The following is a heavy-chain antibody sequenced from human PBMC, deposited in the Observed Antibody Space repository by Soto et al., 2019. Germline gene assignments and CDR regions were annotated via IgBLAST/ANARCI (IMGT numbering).Heavy chain of an antibody. CDR3: ARDGRYCSSTSCKLGRFDP. CDR1: GGSISRYY. Sequence: PSETLSLTCTVSGGSISRYYWSWIRQPPGKGLEWIGYIYYSGSTNYNPSLKSRVTISVDTSKNQFSLKLSSVTAADTAVFYCARDGRYCSSTSCKLGRFDPWGQGTLVTVSS. J-gene: IGHJ5*02. CDR2: IYYSGST. D-gene: IGHD2-2*01. V-gene: IGHV4-59*01.